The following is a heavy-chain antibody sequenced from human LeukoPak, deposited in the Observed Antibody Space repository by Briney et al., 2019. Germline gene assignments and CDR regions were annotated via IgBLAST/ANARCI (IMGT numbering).Heavy chain of an antibody. CDR2: INHSGST. Sequence: PSETLSLTCAVYGGSFSGYYWSWIRQPPGKGLEWIGEINHSGSTNYNPSLKSRVTISVDTSKNQFSLKLSSVTAADTAVYYCARGGRIAALNWFDPWGQGTLVTVSS. V-gene: IGHV4-34*01. D-gene: IGHD6-6*01. J-gene: IGHJ5*02. CDR3: ARGGRIAALNWFDP. CDR1: GGSFSGYY.